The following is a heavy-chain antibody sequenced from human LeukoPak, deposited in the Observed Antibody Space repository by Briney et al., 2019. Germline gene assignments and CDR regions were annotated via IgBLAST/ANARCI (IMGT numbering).Heavy chain of an antibody. D-gene: IGHD4-17*01. CDR2: IKQDGGQI. CDR3: ARLGARQMLEY. J-gene: IGHJ4*02. V-gene: IGHV3-7*01. Sequence: GGSLRLSCAASEFTFSSYWMSWVRQAPGKGLEWVANIKQDGGQIYYLESVKGRFTASRDNAKNSLYLQMNSLRAEDTAVYYCARLGARQMLEYWGQGTLVTVSS. CDR1: EFTFSSYW.